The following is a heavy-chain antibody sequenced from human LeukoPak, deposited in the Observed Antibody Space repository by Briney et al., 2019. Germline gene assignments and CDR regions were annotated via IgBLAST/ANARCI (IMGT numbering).Heavy chain of an antibody. V-gene: IGHV3-15*01. J-gene: IGHJ4*02. CDR3: STGGYYLDY. Sequence: GGSLRLSCAGSGFTFGNAWMNWVRQAPGKGLEWVGRIKSKVDGGTTDYAAPVKGRFIVSRDDSRNTVYLQMNSLKTEDTAVYYCSTGGYYLDYWGQGTLVTVSS. CDR2: IKSKVDGGTT. D-gene: IGHD3-16*01. CDR1: GFTFGNAW.